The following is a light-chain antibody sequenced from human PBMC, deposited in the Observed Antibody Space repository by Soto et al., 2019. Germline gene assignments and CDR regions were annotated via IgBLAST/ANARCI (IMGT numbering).Light chain of an antibody. J-gene: IGKJ2*02. V-gene: IGKV1-5*03. CDR2: KAS. CDR3: QQYNAYSST. Sequence: DIQMTQSPSTLSASVGDRVTITCRASQSISNWLAWYQQKPGKAPNLLIYKASSLESGVPSRFSGSGSGTEFTLTISSLQPDDFATYYCQQYNAYSSTCGQGTKLEIK. CDR1: QSISNW.